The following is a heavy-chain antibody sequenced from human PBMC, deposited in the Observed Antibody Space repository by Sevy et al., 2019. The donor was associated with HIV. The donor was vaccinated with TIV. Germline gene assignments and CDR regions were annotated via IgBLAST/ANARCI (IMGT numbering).Heavy chain of an antibody. CDR3: ARGGVATIINDAFDI. J-gene: IGHJ3*02. V-gene: IGHV3-64*02. CDR2: ISSNRGST. CDR1: GFTFSSYA. D-gene: IGHD5-12*01. Sequence: GGSLRLSCAASGFTFSSYAMHWVRQAPGKGLEYVSAISSNRGSTYYADSVKGRFTISRDNSKNTLYLQIGSLRAEDMAVYYCARGGVATIINDAFDIWGQWTMVTVSS.